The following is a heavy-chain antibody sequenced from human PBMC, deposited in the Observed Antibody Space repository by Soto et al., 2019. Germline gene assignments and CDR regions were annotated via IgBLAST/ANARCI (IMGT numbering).Heavy chain of an antibody. CDR1: GFTFSSYS. CDR3: ARPVFTYGDYDFDY. V-gene: IGHV3-21*01. Sequence: GGSLRLSCAASGFTFSSYSMNWVRQAPGKGLEWVSSISSSSSYIYYADSVKGRFTISRDNAKNSLYLQMNSLRAEDTAVYYCARPVFTYGDYDFDYWGQGTLVTVSS. J-gene: IGHJ4*02. CDR2: ISSSSSYI. D-gene: IGHD4-17*01.